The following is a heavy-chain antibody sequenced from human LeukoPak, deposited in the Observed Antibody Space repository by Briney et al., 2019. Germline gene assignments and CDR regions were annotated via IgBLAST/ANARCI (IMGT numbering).Heavy chain of an antibody. CDR3: ARDGSGYNWFDP. D-gene: IGHD6-19*01. J-gene: IGHJ5*02. CDR2: IYYSGST. CDR1: GGSISSSNYY. Sequence: PSETLSLTCTVSGGSISSSNYYWGWIRQPPGKGLKWIGSIYYSGSTYYNPSLKSRVTISVDTSKNQFSLKLSSVTAADTAVYYCARDGSGYNWFDPWGQGTLVTVSS. V-gene: IGHV4-39*07.